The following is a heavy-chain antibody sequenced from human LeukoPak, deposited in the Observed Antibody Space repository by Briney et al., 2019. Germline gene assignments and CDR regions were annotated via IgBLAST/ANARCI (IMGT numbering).Heavy chain of an antibody. CDR2: ISAYNGNT. CDR3: ARDNRVLAAAGTGGMDV. CDR1: GYTFTSYG. D-gene: IGHD6-13*01. V-gene: IGHV1-18*01. J-gene: IGHJ6*02. Sequence: ASVKVSCKASGYTFTSYGISWMRQAPGQGLEWMGWISAYNGNTNYAQKLQGRVTMTTDTSTSTAYMELRSLRSDDTAVYYCARDNRVLAAAGTGGMDVWGQGTTVTVSS.